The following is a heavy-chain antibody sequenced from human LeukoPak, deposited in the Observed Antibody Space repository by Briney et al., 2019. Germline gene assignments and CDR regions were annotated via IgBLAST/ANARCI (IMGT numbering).Heavy chain of an antibody. D-gene: IGHD3-3*01. J-gene: IGHJ4*02. Sequence: PSETLSLTCTVSGGSISSSSYYWGWTRQPPGKGLEWIGSIYYSGSTYYNPSLKSRVTISVDTSKNQFSLKLSSVTAADTAVYYCAGSYYDFWSGYATIDYWGQGTLVTVSS. CDR1: GGSISSSSYY. CDR2: IYYSGST. CDR3: AGSYYDFWSGYATIDY. V-gene: IGHV4-39*01.